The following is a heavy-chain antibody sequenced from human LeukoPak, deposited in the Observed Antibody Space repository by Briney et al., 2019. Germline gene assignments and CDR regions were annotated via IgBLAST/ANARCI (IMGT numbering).Heavy chain of an antibody. CDR2: IYYSGST. D-gene: IGHD5-24*01. V-gene: IGHV4-61*01. CDR1: GYSISSGYY. Sequence: SETLSLTCAVSGYSISSGYYWGWIRQPPGKGLEWIGYIYYSGSTNYNPSLKSRVTISVDTSKNQFSLKLSSVTAADTAVYYCARVEMATTFDYWGQGTLVTVSS. J-gene: IGHJ4*02. CDR3: ARVEMATTFDY.